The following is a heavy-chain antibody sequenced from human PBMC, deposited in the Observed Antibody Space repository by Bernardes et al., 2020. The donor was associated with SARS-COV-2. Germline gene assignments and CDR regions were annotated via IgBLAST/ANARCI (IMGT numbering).Heavy chain of an antibody. CDR1: GGSISSGDYY. D-gene: IGHD5-18*01. Sequence: SETLSLTCTVSGGSISSGDYYWSWIRQPPGKGLEWIGYIYYSGSADYNPSLKSRVTMSVETPKNQFSLKLSSVIAADTAVYYCARQRTPLPKQLYYGVDVWGQGTTVTVSS. V-gene: IGHV4-30-4*01. CDR3: ARQRTPLPKQLYYGVDV. J-gene: IGHJ6*02. CDR2: IYYSGSA.